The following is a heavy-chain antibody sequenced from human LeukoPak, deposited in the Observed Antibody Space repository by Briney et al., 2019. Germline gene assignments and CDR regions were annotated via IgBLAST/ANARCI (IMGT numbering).Heavy chain of an antibody. V-gene: IGHV3-53*01. CDR3: ARAPAPRWFGEKYYFDY. D-gene: IGHD3-10*01. CDR2: IYSGGST. J-gene: IGHJ4*02. CDR1: GFTVSSNY. Sequence: GGSLRLSCAASGFTVSSNYMSWVRQAPGKGLEWVSVIYSGGSTYYADSVRGRFTISRDNSKNTLYLQMNSLRAEDTAMYYCARAPAPRWFGEKYYFDYWGQGTLVTVSS.